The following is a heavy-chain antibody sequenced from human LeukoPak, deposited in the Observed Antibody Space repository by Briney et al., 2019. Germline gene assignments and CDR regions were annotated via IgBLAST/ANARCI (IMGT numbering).Heavy chain of an antibody. CDR3: ARAWAVDFGDGLFDY. V-gene: IGHV1-69*01. D-gene: IGHD3-3*01. Sequence: SVKVSCKASGGTFSSYAISWVRQAPGQGLEWMGGIIPIFGTANYAQKFQGRVTITADESTSTAYMELSSLRSEDTAVYYCARAWAVDFGDGLFDYWGQGTLVTVSS. CDR2: IIPIFGTA. J-gene: IGHJ4*02. CDR1: GGTFSSYA.